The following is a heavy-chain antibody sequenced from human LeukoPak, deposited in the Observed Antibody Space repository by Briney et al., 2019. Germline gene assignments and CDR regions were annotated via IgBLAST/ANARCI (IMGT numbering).Heavy chain of an antibody. Sequence: SETLSLTCAVYGGSFSGYYWSWIRQPPGKGLEWIGEINHSGSTNYNPSLKSRGTISVGTSKNQFSLKLSSVTAADTAVYYCARGDIVVVPAAIRRRSWFDPWGQGTLVTVSS. J-gene: IGHJ5*02. CDR1: GGSFSGYY. CDR2: INHSGST. CDR3: ARGDIVVVPAAIRRRSWFDP. D-gene: IGHD2-2*02. V-gene: IGHV4-34*01.